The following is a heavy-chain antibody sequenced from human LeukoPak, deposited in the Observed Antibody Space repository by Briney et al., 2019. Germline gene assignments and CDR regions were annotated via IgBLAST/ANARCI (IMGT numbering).Heavy chain of an antibody. CDR1: GLIVSSYE. D-gene: IGHD3-22*01. Sequence: QSGGPQSLSCSASGLIVSSYEMNCVRQAPGKALEGISYISSSGNAIFYSLSVKGRFTISRDNVKRALHIQMNSLRVEDTAVYYCVRGGGRGDYNERYYFDYWGQGTLVTVSS. CDR3: VRGGGRGDYNERYYFDY. J-gene: IGHJ4*02. V-gene: IGHV3-48*03. CDR2: ISSSGNAI.